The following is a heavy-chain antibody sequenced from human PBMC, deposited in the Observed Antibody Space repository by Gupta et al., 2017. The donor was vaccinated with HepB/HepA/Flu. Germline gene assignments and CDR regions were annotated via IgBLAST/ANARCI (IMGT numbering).Heavy chain of an antibody. CDR1: GASIARGAHY. V-gene: IGHV4-31*03. CDR3: AREFPSIGGYFDF. D-gene: IGHD3-10*01. CDR2: IYYSGNT. J-gene: IGHJ4*02. Sequence: QVQLQESGPGLVRPSETLSLTCTVSGASIARGAHYCPWVRQFPGKGLEWIGYIYYSGNTYYNPSLKSRISMSVDTSKNQFSLKLTSVNAADTAVYYCAREFPSIGGYFDFWGQGALVTVTS.